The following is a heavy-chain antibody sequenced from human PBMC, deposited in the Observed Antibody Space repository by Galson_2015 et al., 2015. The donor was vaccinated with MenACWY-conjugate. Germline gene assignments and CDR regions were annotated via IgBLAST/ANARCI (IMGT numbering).Heavy chain of an antibody. V-gene: IGHV1-46*01. J-gene: IGHJ4*02. CDR3: AKSYSSGWSADHFDD. D-gene: IGHD6-19*01. CDR1: GYTLTNYY. CDR2: IHPSGGAT. Sequence: SVKLSCKASGYTLTNYYMPWVRQAPGQGLEWMGLIHPSGGATSYAQKSWDRLTMTRDTSTGTVYMQLSSLRSEDTAVYYCAKSYSSGWSADHFDDWGQGTLVTVSS.